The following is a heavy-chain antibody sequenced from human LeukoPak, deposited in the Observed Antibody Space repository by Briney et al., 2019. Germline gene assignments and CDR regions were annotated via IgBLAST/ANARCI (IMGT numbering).Heavy chain of an antibody. Sequence: SQTLSLTCTVSGGSISSGDYYWSWIRQPPGKGLEWIGYIYYSGSTYYNPSLKSRVTISVDTSKNQFSLKLSSVTAADTAVYYCARESSYYDSSGYLHWFDPWGQGTLVTVSS. CDR3: ARESSYYDSSGYLHWFDP. J-gene: IGHJ5*02. CDR1: GGSISSGDYY. D-gene: IGHD3-22*01. V-gene: IGHV4-30-4*01. CDR2: IYYSGST.